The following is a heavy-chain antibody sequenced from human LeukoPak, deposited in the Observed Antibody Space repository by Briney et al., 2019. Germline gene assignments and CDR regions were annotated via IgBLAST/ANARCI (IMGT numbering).Heavy chain of an antibody. CDR1: GGTFSSYA. CDR3: ARDKDIVVVPAARPEYYMDV. V-gene: IGHV1-69*04. CDR2: IIPILGIA. Sequence: GASVKVSCKASGGTFSSYAISWVRQAPGRGLEWMGRIIPILGIANYAQKFQGRVTITADESTSTAYMELSSLRSEDTAVYYCARDKDIVVVPAARPEYYMDVWGKGTTVTVSS. J-gene: IGHJ6*03. D-gene: IGHD2-2*01.